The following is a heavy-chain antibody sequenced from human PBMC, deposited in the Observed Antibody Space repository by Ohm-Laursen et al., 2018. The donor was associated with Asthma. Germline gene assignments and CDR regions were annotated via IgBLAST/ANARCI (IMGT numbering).Heavy chain of an antibody. J-gene: IGHJ1*01. V-gene: IGHV4-39*01. CDR3: FLSGYILEY. CDR1: GGSIDRSIYY. Sequence: TLSLTCIVSGGSIDRSIYYWGWIRQPPGKGLEWIGSMYYSGSTYLNPSLKSRVAISVDTAKTQFSLKLSSVTPADTAVYFCFLSGYILEYWGQGSLVAVSS. D-gene: IGHD3-3*01. CDR2: MYYSGST.